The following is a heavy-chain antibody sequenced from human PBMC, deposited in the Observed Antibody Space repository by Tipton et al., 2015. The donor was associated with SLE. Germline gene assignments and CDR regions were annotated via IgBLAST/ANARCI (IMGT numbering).Heavy chain of an antibody. J-gene: IGHJ4*02. CDR3: VRHAYLWRSHRLSPQNIDH. Sequence: TLSLTCSVSNGSISNYYWSWIRQPPGKGLEWIGYIYYSGSTSYNPSLKSRVTTSVDTSMNRFSLKLSSVTAADTAFYYCVRHAYLWRSHRLSPQNIDHWGQGTLVSLSS. CDR2: IYYSGST. CDR1: NGSISNYY. V-gene: IGHV4-59*08. D-gene: IGHD3-16*02.